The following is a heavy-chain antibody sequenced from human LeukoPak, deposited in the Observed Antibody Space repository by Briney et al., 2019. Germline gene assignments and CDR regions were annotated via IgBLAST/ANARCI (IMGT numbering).Heavy chain of an antibody. CDR3: ARHNFYDGSGSTDY. CDR2: IYYSGNT. V-gene: IGHV4-39*01. Sequence: SETLSLTCTVSDGSISSTVYYWGWIRQPPGKGLEWIGSIYYSGNTYYNPSLKSRVTISVDTSKKQFSLRVTSVTAADTAVYYCARHNFYDGSGSTDYWGQGTLVTVSS. J-gene: IGHJ4*02. D-gene: IGHD3-22*01. CDR1: DGSISSTVYY.